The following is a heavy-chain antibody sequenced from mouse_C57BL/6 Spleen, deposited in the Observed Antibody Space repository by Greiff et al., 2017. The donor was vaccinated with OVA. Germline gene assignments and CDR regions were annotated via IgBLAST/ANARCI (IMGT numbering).Heavy chain of an antibody. Sequence: EVKLQQSGPELVKPGASVKISCKASGYTFTDYYMNWVKQSHGKSLEWIGDINPNNGGTSYNQKFKGKATLTVDKSSSTAYMELRSLTSEDSAVYYCASYYYGSSYDWYFDVWGTGTTVTVSS. CDR3: ASYYYGSSYDWYFDV. V-gene: IGHV1-26*01. D-gene: IGHD1-1*01. CDR2: INPNNGGT. CDR1: GYTFTDYY. J-gene: IGHJ1*03.